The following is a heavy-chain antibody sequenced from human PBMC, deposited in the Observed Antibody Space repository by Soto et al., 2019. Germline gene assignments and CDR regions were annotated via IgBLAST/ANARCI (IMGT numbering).Heavy chain of an antibody. CDR2: IFYSGST. J-gene: IGHJ3*02. CDR3: ARGGGYCDDALDI. CDR1: GGSISGDY. D-gene: IGHD3-16*01. Sequence: QVQLQESGPGLVKPSETLSLNCTVSGGSISGDYWTWIRQAPGSGLEWIGYIFYSGSTNYNPSLKSRLSISVDTSKSQFSLKLSSVTAADSAVYYCARGGGYCDDALDIWGQGTMVTVSA. V-gene: IGHV4-59*01.